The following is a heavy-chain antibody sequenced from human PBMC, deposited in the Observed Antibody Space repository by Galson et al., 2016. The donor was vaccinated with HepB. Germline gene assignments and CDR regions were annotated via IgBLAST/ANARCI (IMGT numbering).Heavy chain of an antibody. CDR1: GFTFSSYG. V-gene: IGHV3-23*01. Sequence: SLRLSCAASGFTFSSYGMSWVRQAPGKGLEWVSVIGATGRTTYYADSVKGRFTISRDNSNNMLYLQMSSLRVDDTAVYYCAKRHEYCPPVGCSVDSWGQGTLVSVSS. D-gene: IGHD2/OR15-2a*01. CDR2: IGATGRTT. J-gene: IGHJ4*02. CDR3: AKRHEYCPPVGCSVDS.